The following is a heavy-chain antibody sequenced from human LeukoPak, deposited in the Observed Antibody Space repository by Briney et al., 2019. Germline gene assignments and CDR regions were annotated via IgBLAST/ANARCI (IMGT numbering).Heavy chain of an antibody. CDR3: ARDDGSGYDDY. CDR2: ISSSSSYI. J-gene: IGHJ4*02. CDR1: GFTFSSYA. V-gene: IGHV3-21*01. Sequence: GGSLRLSCAASGFTFSSYAMSWVRQAPGKGLEWVSSISSSSSYIYYADSVKGRFTISRDNAKNSLYLQMNSLRAEDTAVYYCARDDGSGYDDYWGQGTLVTVSS. D-gene: IGHD3-22*01.